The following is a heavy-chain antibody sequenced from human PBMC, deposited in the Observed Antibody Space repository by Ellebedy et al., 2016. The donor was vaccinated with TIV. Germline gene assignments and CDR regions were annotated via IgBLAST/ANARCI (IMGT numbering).Heavy chain of an antibody. D-gene: IGHD3-3*01. CDR1: GYTFTGYH. CDR2: INPSGGST. CDR3: ARGLKPDYDIWSGPGYYYYYGMDV. V-gene: IGHV1-46*01. J-gene: IGHJ6*02. Sequence: AASVKVSCKASGYTFTGYHKHWVRQAPGQGLEWMAIINPSGGSTTSAQKFQCRVIMTRDTSTSTVYMELSSLRSEDTAVYYCARGLKPDYDIWSGPGYYYYYGMDVWGQGTTVAVFS.